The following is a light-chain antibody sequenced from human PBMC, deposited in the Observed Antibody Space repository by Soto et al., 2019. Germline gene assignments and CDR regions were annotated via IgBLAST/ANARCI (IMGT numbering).Light chain of an antibody. Sequence: ETVLTQSPGTLSLSPGERATFSCRASQSVSSNYLAWYQQKPGQAPRPLIYGTSSRATGIPDRFSGSGSGTDYTLTISRLELEDFAVYYCQHYGSSHKYTFGQGTKLEIK. J-gene: IGKJ2*01. CDR1: QSVSSNY. CDR2: GTS. V-gene: IGKV3-20*01. CDR3: QHYGSSHKYT.